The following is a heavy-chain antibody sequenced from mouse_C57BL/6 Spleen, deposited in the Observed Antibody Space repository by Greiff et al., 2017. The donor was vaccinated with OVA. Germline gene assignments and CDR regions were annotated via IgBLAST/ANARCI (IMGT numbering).Heavy chain of an antibody. CDR2: INPNNGGT. J-gene: IGHJ3*01. CDR1: GYTFTDYY. D-gene: IGHD4-1*01. CDR3: ASPLANWDAWFAY. V-gene: IGHV1-26*01. Sequence: EVQLQQSGPELVKPGASVKISCKASGYTFTDYYMNWVKQSHGKSLEWIGDINPNNGGTSYNQKFKGKATLTVDKSSSTAYMELRSLTSEDSAVYYCASPLANWDAWFAYWGQGTLVTVSA.